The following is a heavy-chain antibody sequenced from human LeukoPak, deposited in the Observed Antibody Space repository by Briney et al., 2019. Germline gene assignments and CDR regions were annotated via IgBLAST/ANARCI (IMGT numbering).Heavy chain of an antibody. Sequence: ASVKVSCKASGGTFSSYVISWVRQAPGQGLEWMGIINPSGGSTSYAQKFQGRVTMTRDTSTSTVYMELSSLRSEDTAVYYCARDPSGESTPNWFDPWGQGTLVTVSS. CDR3: ARDPSGESTPNWFDP. CDR1: GGTFSSYV. D-gene: IGHD3-10*01. V-gene: IGHV1-46*01. J-gene: IGHJ5*02. CDR2: INPSGGST.